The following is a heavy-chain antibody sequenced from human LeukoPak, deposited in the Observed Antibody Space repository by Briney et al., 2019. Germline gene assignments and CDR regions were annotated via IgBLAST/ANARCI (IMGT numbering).Heavy chain of an antibody. J-gene: IGHJ3*02. CDR3: AREVLSGQYQLLYVSAFDI. D-gene: IGHD2-2*01. CDR1: GYTFISYG. CDR2: ISAYNGNT. V-gene: IGHV1-18*01. Sequence: ASVKVSCKASGYTFISYGISWVRQAPGQGLEWMGWISAYNGNTNYAQTLQGRVTMATDTSTSTAYMELSSLRSEDTAVYYCAREVLSGQYQLLYVSAFDIWGQGTMVSVSS.